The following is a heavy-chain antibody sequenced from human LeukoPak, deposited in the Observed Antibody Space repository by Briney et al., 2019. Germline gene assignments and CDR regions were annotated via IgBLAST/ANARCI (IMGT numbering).Heavy chain of an antibody. Sequence: SETLSLTCTVSGYSISSGYYWGWIRQPPGKGLEWIGSIYYSGSTYYNPSLKSRVTISVDTSKNQFSLKLSSVTAADTAVYYCASASEGIAAAGAFDIWGQGTMVTVSS. CDR3: ASASEGIAAAGAFDI. D-gene: IGHD6-13*01. CDR2: IYYSGST. CDR1: GYSISSGYY. V-gene: IGHV4-38-2*02. J-gene: IGHJ3*02.